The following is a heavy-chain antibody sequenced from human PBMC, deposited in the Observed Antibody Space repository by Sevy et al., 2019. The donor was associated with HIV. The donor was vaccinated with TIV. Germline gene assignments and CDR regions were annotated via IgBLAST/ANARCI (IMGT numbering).Heavy chain of an antibody. CDR1: GFNFGTHA. CDR3: ALERLSSNVAEYFQN. J-gene: IGHJ1*01. Sequence: GGSLRLSCEGSGFNFGTHAIHWVRQPPGRGLEWVAVISYAGSHTYYADSVKGRFTLSRDNSKNSLFLQMNSLRAEDTAVYYCALERLSSNVAEYFQNWGQGTLVTVSS. CDR2: ISYAGSHT. D-gene: IGHD1-1*01. V-gene: IGHV3-30-3*01.